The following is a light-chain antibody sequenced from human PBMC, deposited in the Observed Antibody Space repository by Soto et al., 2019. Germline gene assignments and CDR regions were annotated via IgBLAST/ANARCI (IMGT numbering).Light chain of an antibody. J-gene: IGKJ5*01. CDR2: GAS. Sequence: EVVMTQSPATLSVSPLERATFCCSSSHSVGSLLAWYQQKPGQAPRLLIYGASTRATGIPARFTGSGSGTEFTLTISSLQSEDFAVYYCQQYNNWPPITFGQGTRLEIK. V-gene: IGKV3-15*01. CDR1: HSVGSL. CDR3: QQYNNWPPIT.